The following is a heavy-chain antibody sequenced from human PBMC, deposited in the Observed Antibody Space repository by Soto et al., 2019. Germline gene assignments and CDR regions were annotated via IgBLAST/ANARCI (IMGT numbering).Heavy chain of an antibody. V-gene: IGHV3-74*01. J-gene: IGHJ2*01. CDR2: INSDGSST. Sequence: EVQLVESGGGLVQPGGSLRLSCAASGFTFSSYWMHWVRQAPGKGLVWVSRINSDGSSTSYADSVKGRFTISRDNAKNTLYLQLNSLRAEDTAMYYFARDQVKDWYFDLWGRGTLVTFSS. D-gene: IGHD2-21*01. CDR3: ARDQVKDWYFDL. CDR1: GFTFSSYW.